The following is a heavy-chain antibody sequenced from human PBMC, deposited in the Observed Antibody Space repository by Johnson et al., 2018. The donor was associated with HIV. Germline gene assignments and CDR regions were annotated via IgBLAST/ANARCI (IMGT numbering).Heavy chain of an antibody. Sequence: QVQLLESGGGVVQPGRSLRLSCAASGFTFSSYGMHWVRQAPGKGLEWVALIWYDGSYKYYADSVKGRFTISRDNSKNTLYLQMNSLKTEDTAVYFCSIESVRDGYNLAFDIWGQGTMVTVSS. CDR3: SIESVRDGYNLAFDI. V-gene: IGHV3-33*01. CDR2: IWYDGSYK. J-gene: IGHJ3*02. CDR1: GFTFSSYG. D-gene: IGHD5-24*01.